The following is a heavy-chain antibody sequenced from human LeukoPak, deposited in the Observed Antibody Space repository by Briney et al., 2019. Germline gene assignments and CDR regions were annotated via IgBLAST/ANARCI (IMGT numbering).Heavy chain of an antibody. Sequence: GGSLRLSCAASGFIFSSYWMHWVRQAPGKGLVWVSRVNSDGSITTYADSVKGRFTISRDNAKNTLCLQMNGLRAEDTAVYYCARVGILEWHYFDYWGQGTLVTVSS. CDR1: GFIFSSYW. V-gene: IGHV3-74*01. J-gene: IGHJ4*02. D-gene: IGHD3-3*01. CDR2: VNSDGSIT. CDR3: ARVGILEWHYFDY.